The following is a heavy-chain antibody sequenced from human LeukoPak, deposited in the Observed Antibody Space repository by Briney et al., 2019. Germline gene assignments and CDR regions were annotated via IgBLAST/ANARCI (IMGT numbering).Heavy chain of an antibody. Sequence: GSLRLSCAASGFPVSSNYMSWVRPAPGKGLEWVSVIYSGGSTYYADSVKGRFTISRDNSKNTLYLQMNSLRAEDTAVYYCTRAKTPYDLLTGPGVYWGQGTLVTVSS. D-gene: IGHD3-9*01. V-gene: IGHV3-66*01. CDR3: TRAKTPYDLLTGPGVY. CDR2: IYSGGST. CDR1: GFPVSSNY. J-gene: IGHJ4*02.